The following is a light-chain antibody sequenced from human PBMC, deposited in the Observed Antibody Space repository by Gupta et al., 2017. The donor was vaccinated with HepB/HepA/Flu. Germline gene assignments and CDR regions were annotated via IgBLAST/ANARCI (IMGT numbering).Light chain of an antibody. CDR2: AAS. J-gene: IGKJ2*04. CDR1: QSISSY. CDR3: QQSYSTPMCS. Sequence: DIQLTHSPSSLSASVGDRVTITCRASQSISSYLNWYQQKPGKAPKRLIYAASSLQSGVPSRFSGSGSGTDFTLTISSLQPEDFATYYCQQSYSTPMCSFGQGTKLEIK. V-gene: IGKV1-39*01.